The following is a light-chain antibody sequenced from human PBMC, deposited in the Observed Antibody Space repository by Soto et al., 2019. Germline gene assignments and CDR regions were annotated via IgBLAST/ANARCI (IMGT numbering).Light chain of an antibody. J-gene: IGLJ2*01. V-gene: IGLV2-14*01. CDR3: CSYAGSVV. Sequence: QSVLTQPASVSGSPGQSITISCTGTSSDVGGYNYVSWYQQHPGKAPKLMIYEVSNRPSGVPDRFSGSKSGNTASLTISGLQAEDEADYYCCSYAGSVVFGGGTKLTVL. CDR1: SSDVGGYNY. CDR2: EVS.